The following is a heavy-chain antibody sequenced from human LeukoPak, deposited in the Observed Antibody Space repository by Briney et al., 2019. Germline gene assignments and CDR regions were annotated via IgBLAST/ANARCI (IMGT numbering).Heavy chain of an antibody. CDR1: ALTFSSSS. V-gene: IGHV3-48*01. Sequence: GGSLRLACPAYALTFSSSSRTSVRQDPGRGLGWVSYIRRSSSIIYYAHCVKDRFTISRDNAKNSLYLQMNSQRAEDKAVYYCAPRPDRLFDPWGEGTLV. J-gene: IGHJ5*02. CDR3: APRPDRLFDP. CDR2: IRRSSSII.